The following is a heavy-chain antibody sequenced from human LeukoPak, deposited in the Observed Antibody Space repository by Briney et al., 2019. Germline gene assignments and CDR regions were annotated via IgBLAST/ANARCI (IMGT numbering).Heavy chain of an antibody. J-gene: IGHJ4*02. V-gene: IGHV4-59*12. Sequence: SETLSLTCTVSGGSISSYYWSWIRQPPGKGLEWIGYIYYSGSTNYNPSLKSRVTISVDTSKNQFSLKLSSVTAADTAVYYCASYDYGGKGYFDYWGQGTLVTVSS. CDR1: GGSISSYY. CDR3: ASYDYGGKGYFDY. D-gene: IGHD4-23*01. CDR2: IYYSGST.